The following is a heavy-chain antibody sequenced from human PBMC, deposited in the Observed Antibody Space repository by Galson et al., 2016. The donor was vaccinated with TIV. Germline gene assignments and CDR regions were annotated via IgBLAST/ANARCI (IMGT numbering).Heavy chain of an antibody. CDR2: IIRIFGTV. J-gene: IGHJ6*03. D-gene: IGHD1-26*01. CDR3: ARGCGSYSCYLDV. Sequence: SVKVSCKASGGTLTSYAVSRVRQAPGQGLEWMGEIIRIFGTVNYAQKFQGRVTITTDESTSAAYMELSSLRSEDTAVYYCARGCGSYSCYLDVWGKGTTVTVSS. CDR1: GGTLTSYA. V-gene: IGHV1-69*05.